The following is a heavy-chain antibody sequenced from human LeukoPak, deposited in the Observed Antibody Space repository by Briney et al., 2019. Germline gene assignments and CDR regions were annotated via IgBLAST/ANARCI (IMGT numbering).Heavy chain of an antibody. J-gene: IGHJ6*02. V-gene: IGHV4-34*01. CDR1: GGSFSGYY. Sequence: SETLSLTCAVYGGSFSGYYWSWIRQPPGKGLEWIGEINHSGSTNYNPSLKSRVTISVDTSKNQFSLKLSSVTAADTAVYYCARVYSNYYGMDVWGQGTTVTASS. CDR2: INHSGST. D-gene: IGHD4-11*01. CDR3: ARVYSNYYGMDV.